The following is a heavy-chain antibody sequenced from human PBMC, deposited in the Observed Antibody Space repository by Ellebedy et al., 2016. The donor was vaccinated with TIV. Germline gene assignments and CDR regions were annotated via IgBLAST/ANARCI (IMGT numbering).Heavy chain of an antibody. CDR3: AKERHSRWVGPTYFDF. CDR1: TFTFRDYG. V-gene: IGHV3-30*18. J-gene: IGHJ4*02. Sequence: GESLKISCAASTFTFRDYGMHWVRHAPGKGLEWVALISYASVNRFYADSLKGRFAISRDDSKNTLYLQMNYLSVEDTAVYYGAKERHSRWVGPTYFDFWGQGTLVTVSS. D-gene: IGHD1-26*01. CDR2: ISYASVNR.